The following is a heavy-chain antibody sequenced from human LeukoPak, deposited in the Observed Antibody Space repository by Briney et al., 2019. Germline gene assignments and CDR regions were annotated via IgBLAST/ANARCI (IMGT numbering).Heavy chain of an antibody. CDR3: AKSGLSISAARQLDY. V-gene: IGHV3-23*01. D-gene: IGHD6-13*01. J-gene: IGHJ4*02. CDR2: IDDTGSHT. CDR1: GFTFSDYV. Sequence: GGSLRLSCAASGFTFSDYVMTWVRQAPGKGLDWVSAIDDTGSHTDYAGSVKGRFTISRDNSKNTLYLQMNSLRAEDTAIYYCAKSGLSISAARQLDYWGQGTLVTVSS.